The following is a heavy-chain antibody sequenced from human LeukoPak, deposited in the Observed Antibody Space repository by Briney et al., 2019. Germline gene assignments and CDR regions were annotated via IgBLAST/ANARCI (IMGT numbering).Heavy chain of an antibody. J-gene: IGHJ4*02. D-gene: IGHD4-17*01. CDR2: ISSNGGST. CDR1: GFTFSTYA. Sequence: GGSLRLSCSASGFTFSTYAMHWVRQAPGKGLEYVSVISSNGGSTYYADSVRGRFTISRDNSKNTLHLQMSGLRAEDSAVYYCAKDRRNDYAQGLDYWGQGTLVTVSS. V-gene: IGHV3-64*04. CDR3: AKDRRNDYAQGLDY.